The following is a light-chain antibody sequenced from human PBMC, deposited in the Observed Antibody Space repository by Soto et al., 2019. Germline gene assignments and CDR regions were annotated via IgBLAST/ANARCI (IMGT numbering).Light chain of an antibody. Sequence: VVLRQSLLSLSLSPGERATLSCRASESIGRSLAWYQQRPGQAPRLLIYDASNRATGIPARFSGSGSGTDFTLTISRLEPEDFAVYYCLQRSDWRTFGRGTKVDIK. CDR3: LQRSDWRT. V-gene: IGKV3-11*01. CDR1: ESIGRS. J-gene: IGKJ1*01. CDR2: DAS.